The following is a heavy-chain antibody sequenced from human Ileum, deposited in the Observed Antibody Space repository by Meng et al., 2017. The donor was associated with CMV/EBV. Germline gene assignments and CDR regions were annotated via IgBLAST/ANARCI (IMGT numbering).Heavy chain of an antibody. CDR2: IIPIFGTA. CDR1: GGPFSSYA. J-gene: IGHJ4*02. Sequence: CKASGGPFSSYAISWGRQAPGQGLEWMGGIIPIFGTANYAQKFQGRVTITTDESTSTAYMELSSLRSEDTAVYYWASQVENSGPFDYWGQGTLVTVSS. V-gene: IGHV1-69*05. D-gene: IGHD5-24*01. CDR3: ASQVENSGPFDY.